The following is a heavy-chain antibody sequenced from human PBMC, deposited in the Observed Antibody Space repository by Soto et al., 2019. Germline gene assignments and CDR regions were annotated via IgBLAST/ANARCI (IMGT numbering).Heavy chain of an antibody. CDR3: ASPEGSYSSAWFIFAH. CDR1: GFTFGSYW. Sequence: HPGGSLRLSCAASGFTFGSYWMSWVRQAPGKGLEWLATIKMDASEKKYVDSVKGRFTMSRDNAKNSLYLQMNSLRAEDTAVYYCASPEGSYSSAWFIFAHWGRGTQVTVSS. D-gene: IGHD6-13*01. J-gene: IGHJ5*02. CDR2: IKMDASEK. V-gene: IGHV3-7*01.